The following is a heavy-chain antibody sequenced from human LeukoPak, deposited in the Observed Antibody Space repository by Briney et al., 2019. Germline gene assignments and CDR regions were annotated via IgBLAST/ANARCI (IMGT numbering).Heavy chain of an antibody. CDR2: IWYDGSNK. CDR3: AKDRGQTSAFDV. Sequence: GGSLRLSCAASGFTFSSYGMHWVRQAPGKGLEWVAVIWYDGSNKYYADSVKGRFTISRDNSKNTLYLQMNSLRAEDTAVYYCAKDRGQTSAFDVWGKGTTVTVSS. D-gene: IGHD3-10*01. J-gene: IGHJ6*04. V-gene: IGHV3-33*06. CDR1: GFTFSSYG.